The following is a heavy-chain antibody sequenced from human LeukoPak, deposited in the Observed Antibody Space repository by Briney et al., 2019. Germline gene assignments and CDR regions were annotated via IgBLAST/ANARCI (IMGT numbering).Heavy chain of an antibody. V-gene: IGHV4-38-2*02. J-gene: IGHJ4*02. CDR2: IYHSGST. Sequence: SETLSLTCTVSGYSISSGYYWGWIRQPPGKGLEWIGSIYHSGSTYYNPSLKSRVAISVDTSKNQFSLKLSSVTAADTAVYYCARDITIVRGVSYWGQGTLVTVSS. D-gene: IGHD3-10*01. CDR1: GYSISSGYY. CDR3: ARDITIVRGVSY.